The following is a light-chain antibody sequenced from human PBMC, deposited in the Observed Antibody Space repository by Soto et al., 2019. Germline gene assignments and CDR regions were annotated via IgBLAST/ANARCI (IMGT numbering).Light chain of an antibody. Sequence: QSALTQPASVSGSPGQSITISCTGTSSDVGGYNYVSWYRHHPGKAPKLMIYDVSNRPSGVSNRFSGSKSGNTASLTISGLQAEDEADYYCSSYTSSSTLGGVFGGGTKLT. V-gene: IGLV2-14*03. CDR1: SSDVGGYNY. CDR2: DVS. J-gene: IGLJ3*02. CDR3: SSYTSSSTLGGV.